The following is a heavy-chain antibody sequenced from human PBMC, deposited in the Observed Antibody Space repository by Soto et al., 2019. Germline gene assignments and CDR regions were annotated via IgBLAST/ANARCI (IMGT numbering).Heavy chain of an antibody. Sequence: SETLSLTCAVSGVSISSSNWWSWIRQPPGKGLEWIGYIYYSVSTNYNPSLKSRVTISVDKSKNQFSLKLGSVTAADTAVYYCARDLRDIVLVSSSSWFDPWGQGTLVTVSS. V-gene: IGHV4-61*05. CDR2: IYYSVST. CDR3: ARDLRDIVLVSSSSWFDP. D-gene: IGHD2-2*01. J-gene: IGHJ5*02. CDR1: GVSISSSNW.